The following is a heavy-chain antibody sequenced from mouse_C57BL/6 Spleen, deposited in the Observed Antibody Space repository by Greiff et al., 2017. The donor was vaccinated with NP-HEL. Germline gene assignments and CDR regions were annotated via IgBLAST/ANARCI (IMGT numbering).Heavy chain of an antibody. V-gene: IGHV1-55*01. CDR3: ARWDYDYSYYVGY. CDR2: IYPGSGST. Sequence: VQLQQSGAELVKPGASVKMSCKASGYTFTSYWITWVKQKPGQGLEWIGDIYPGSGSTNYNEKFKSKATLPVDTSSSTAYMQLSSLTSEDSAVYYGARWDYDYSYYVGYWGQGTTLTVSS. D-gene: IGHD2-4*01. J-gene: IGHJ2*01. CDR1: GYTFTSYW.